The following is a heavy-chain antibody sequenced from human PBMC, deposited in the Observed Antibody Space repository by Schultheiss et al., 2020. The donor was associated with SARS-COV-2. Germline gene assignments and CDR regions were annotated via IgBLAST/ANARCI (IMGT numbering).Heavy chain of an antibody. CDR1: GFTFSNYA. Sequence: GGSLRLSCAASGFTFSNYALHWVRQAPGKGLEWVSAISGSGGSTYYADSVKGRFTISRDNAKNALYLQMSSLRVEDTAVYYCARGGDIVVVPAEDFYMDVWGKGTTVTVSS. D-gene: IGHD2-2*01. CDR2: ISGSGGST. V-gene: IGHV3-23*01. J-gene: IGHJ6*03. CDR3: ARGGDIVVVPAEDFYMDV.